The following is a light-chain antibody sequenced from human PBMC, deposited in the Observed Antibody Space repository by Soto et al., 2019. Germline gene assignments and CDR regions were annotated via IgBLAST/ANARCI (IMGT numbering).Light chain of an antibody. V-gene: IGLV1-40*01. Sequence: QPVLTQPPSVSGAPGQRVTISCNGSSSNIGAGYDVHWYQQLPGTAPKLLIYGNSNRPSGVPDRFSGSKSGTSASLAITGLQAEDEADYYCQSYDSSLSGSVVFGGGTKLTVL. CDR1: SSNIGAGYD. CDR2: GNS. J-gene: IGLJ2*01. CDR3: QSYDSSLSGSVV.